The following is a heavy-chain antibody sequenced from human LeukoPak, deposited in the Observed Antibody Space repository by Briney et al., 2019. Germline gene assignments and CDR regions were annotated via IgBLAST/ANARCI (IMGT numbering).Heavy chain of an antibody. CDR1: GYTFSNYG. CDR2: ISGYNGKT. V-gene: IGHV1-18*01. J-gene: IGHJ5*02. Sequence: ASVKVSCKASGYTFSNYGISWVRQAPGQGLEWMGWISGYNGKTNYAQNLQGRVTMTTETSTSTAYMELRSLRSDDTAVYYCARGRVGAVSNWFDPWGQGTLVTVSS. CDR3: ARGRVGAVSNWFDP. D-gene: IGHD1-26*01.